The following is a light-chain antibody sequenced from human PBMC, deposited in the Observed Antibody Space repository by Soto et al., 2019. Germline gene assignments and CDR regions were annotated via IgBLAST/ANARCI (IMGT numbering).Light chain of an antibody. CDR2: LGS. V-gene: IGKV2-28*01. J-gene: IGKJ3*01. Sequence: DIVMTQSPLSLPVTPGEPASISCRSSQSLLHSNKNNYLDWYLQKPGQSPQLLIYLGSNRASGVPDRFSGSGSGTDFTLKISRVEAEDVGFYSCMQALQTPFTFGPGTKVEIK. CDR1: QSLLHSNKNNY. CDR3: MQALQTPFT.